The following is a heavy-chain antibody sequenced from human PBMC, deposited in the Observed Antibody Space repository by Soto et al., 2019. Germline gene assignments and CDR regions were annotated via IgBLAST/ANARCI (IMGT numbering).Heavy chain of an antibody. CDR2: INPNSGGT. CDR1: GYTFTGYY. J-gene: IGHJ5*02. CDR3: VRGFSGSWYEVSWFDP. Sequence: VASVKVSCKASGYTFTGYYMHWVRQAPGQGLEWMGWINPNSGGTNYAQKFQGWVTMTRDTSISTAYMELSRLRSDDTAVYYCVRGFSGSWYEVSWFDPWGQGTLVTVSS. V-gene: IGHV1-2*04. D-gene: IGHD6-13*01.